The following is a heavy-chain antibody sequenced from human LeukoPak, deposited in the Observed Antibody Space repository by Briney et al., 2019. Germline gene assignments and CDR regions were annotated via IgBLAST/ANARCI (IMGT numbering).Heavy chain of an antibody. CDR1: GFTFSSYS. J-gene: IGHJ4*02. D-gene: IGHD5-12*01. Sequence: PGGSLRLSCAASGFTFSSYSMNWVRQAPGKGLEWVSAISGSGGSTYYADSVKGRFTISRDNSKNTLYLQMNSLRAEDTAVYYCAKVVATIGRPLVPFDYWGQGTLVTVSS. CDR2: ISGSGGST. CDR3: AKVVATIGRPLVPFDY. V-gene: IGHV3-23*01.